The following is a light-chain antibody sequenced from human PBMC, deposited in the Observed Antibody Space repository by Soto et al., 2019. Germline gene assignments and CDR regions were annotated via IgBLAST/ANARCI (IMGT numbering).Light chain of an antibody. CDR3: SSFAASNTWV. J-gene: IGLJ3*02. Sequence: QSALTQPPSASGSPGQSVTISCTGTSSDVGAYNYVSWYQQHAGKAPKLVIYEVTKRPSGVPDRFSGSKSANTASLTVSGLQAEDEAEYHCSSFAASNTWVFGGGTKLTVL. CDR2: EVT. CDR1: SSDVGAYNY. V-gene: IGLV2-8*01.